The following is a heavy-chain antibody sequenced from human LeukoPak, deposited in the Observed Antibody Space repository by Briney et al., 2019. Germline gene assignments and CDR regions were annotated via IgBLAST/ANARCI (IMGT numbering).Heavy chain of an antibody. CDR2: IRSKAYSGTT. D-gene: IGHD2-15*01. CDR1: GFTFGDYA. V-gene: IGHV3-49*04. CDR3: TRGSCGGGSCYSILGLDY. J-gene: IGHJ4*02. Sequence: GWSLRLSCTTSGFTFGDYAMSWVRQAPGKGLEWLGFIRSKAYSGTTEYAASVRGRFTFSRDDSKYIAYLQMNSLKAEDTAVYYCTRGSCGGGSCYSILGLDYWGQGTLVTVSS.